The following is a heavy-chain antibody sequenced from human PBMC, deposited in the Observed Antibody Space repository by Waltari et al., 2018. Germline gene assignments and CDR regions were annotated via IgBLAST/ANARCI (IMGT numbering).Heavy chain of an antibody. J-gene: IGHJ3*02. CDR1: ADSFRPYA. D-gene: IGHD6-13*01. V-gene: IGHV1-69*05. CDR3: ARGGLYGQQLLESAFEI. Sequence: QVQLVQSGAEVKKPGSSVKVSCKASADSFRPYAITWGRQAPGQGLEWMGGIIPMFETANYAQKFQERVTITTDGSMTTAYMELSSLTSEDTAVYYCARGGLYGQQLLESAFEIWGQGTKVTVAS. CDR2: IIPMFETA.